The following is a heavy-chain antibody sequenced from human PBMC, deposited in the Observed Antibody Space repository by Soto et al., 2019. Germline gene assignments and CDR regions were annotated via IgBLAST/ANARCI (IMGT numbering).Heavy chain of an antibody. Sequence: SETLSLTCAVSGGSISSGGYSWSWIRQPPGKGLEWIGYIYHSGSTYYNPSLKSRVTISVDRSKNQFSLKLSSVTAADTAVYYCARVTSSGWYYDYWGQGTLVTVSS. CDR3: ARVTSSGWYYDY. V-gene: IGHV4-30-2*01. J-gene: IGHJ4*02. CDR2: IYHSGST. CDR1: GGSISSGGYS. D-gene: IGHD6-19*01.